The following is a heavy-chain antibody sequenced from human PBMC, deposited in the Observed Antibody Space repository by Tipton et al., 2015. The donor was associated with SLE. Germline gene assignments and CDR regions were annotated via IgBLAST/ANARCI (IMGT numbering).Heavy chain of an antibody. CDR3: TTDRYSLHGGLDY. CDR2: IKSMSDGGTA. CDR1: GFAFQTAW. Sequence: SLRLSCAASGFAFQTAWMTWVRQAPGKGLEWVGRIKSMSDGGTADFAATVKGRIIMSRNDADNTMYLDLHSLTAEDTAVYYCTTDRYSLHGGLDYWGQGTLVTVSS. V-gene: IGHV3-15*05. J-gene: IGHJ4*02. D-gene: IGHD4-11*01.